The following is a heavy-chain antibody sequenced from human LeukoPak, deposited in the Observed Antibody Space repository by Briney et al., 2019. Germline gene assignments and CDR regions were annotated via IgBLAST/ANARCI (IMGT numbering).Heavy chain of an antibody. J-gene: IGHJ4*02. Sequence: HSGGSLRLSCIASGFSFSNYNINWVRQAPGKGLEWVSAISGSGGSTYYADSVKGRFTISRDNSKNTLYLQMNSLRAEDTAVYYCATEGIVVVKSRRTPNDYWGQGTLVTVSS. D-gene: IGHD3-22*01. CDR1: GFSFSNYN. V-gene: IGHV3-23*01. CDR2: ISGSGGST. CDR3: ATEGIVVVKSRRTPNDY.